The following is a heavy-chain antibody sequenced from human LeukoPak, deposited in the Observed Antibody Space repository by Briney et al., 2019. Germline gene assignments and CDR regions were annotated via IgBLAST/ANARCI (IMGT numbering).Heavy chain of an antibody. D-gene: IGHD3-9*01. V-gene: IGHV4-39*01. Sequence: SETLSLTCTVSGDSINNNNYYWGWIRQPPGKGLEWIGNIYYNGRTYYSPSLKSRGTISVDTSNNQFSLKLSSVTAADTAVYYCARLGVRYFDWLMDVWGQGTTVTVSS. J-gene: IGHJ6*02. CDR1: GDSINNNNYY. CDR2: IYYNGRT. CDR3: ARLGVRYFDWLMDV.